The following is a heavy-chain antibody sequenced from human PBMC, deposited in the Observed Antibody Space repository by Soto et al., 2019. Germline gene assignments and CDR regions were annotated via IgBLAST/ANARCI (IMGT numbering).Heavy chain of an antibody. CDR2: INHSGST. V-gene: IGHV4-34*01. D-gene: IGHD4-17*01. CDR1: GGSFSGYY. Sequence: SETLSLTCAVYGGSFSGYYWSWIRQPPGKGLEWIGEINHSGSTNCNPSLKSRVTISVDTSKNQFSLKLSSVTAADTAVYFCARRRYGDYAYYYYYMDVWGKGTTVTVSS. J-gene: IGHJ6*03. CDR3: ARRRYGDYAYYYYYMDV.